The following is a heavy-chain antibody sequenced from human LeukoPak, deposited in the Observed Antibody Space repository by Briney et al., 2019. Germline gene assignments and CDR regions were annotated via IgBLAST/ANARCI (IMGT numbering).Heavy chain of an antibody. V-gene: IGHV3-30*04. J-gene: IGHJ4*02. D-gene: IGHD3-10*01. CDR2: ISYDGSNK. CDR3: ARYNGSGSHHFDY. CDR1: GFILSDYN. Sequence: GGSLRLSCAASGFILSDYNMYWVRQAPGKGLEWVAVISYDGSNKYYADSVKGRFTISRDNSKNTLYLQMNSLRAEDTAVYYCARYNGSGSHHFDYWGQGTLVTVSS.